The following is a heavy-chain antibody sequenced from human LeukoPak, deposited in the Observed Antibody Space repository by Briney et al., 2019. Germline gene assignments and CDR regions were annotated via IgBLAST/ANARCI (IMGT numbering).Heavy chain of an antibody. Sequence: GGSLRLSCAASGFTFSSYSMNWVRQAPGKGLEWVSYISSSSSTIYYADSVKGRFTISRDNAKNSLYLQMNSLRAEDTAVYYCARVNLPTIVVVPAAKVYYFDYWGQGTLVTVSS. J-gene: IGHJ4*02. CDR3: ARVNLPTIVVVPAAKVYYFDY. D-gene: IGHD2-2*01. CDR2: ISSSSSTI. CDR1: GFTFSSYS. V-gene: IGHV3-48*04.